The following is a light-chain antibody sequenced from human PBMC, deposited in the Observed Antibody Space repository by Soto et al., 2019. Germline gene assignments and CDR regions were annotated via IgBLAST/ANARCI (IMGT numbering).Light chain of an antibody. CDR3: QQRSNWPPIT. Sequence: EIVLTQSPATLSVSPGERATLSCWASQSVINNLAWYQQKTGQAPRLLIYDASNRATGIPARSSGSGSGTDYTLTISSLEPEDFAVYYCQQRSNWPPITFGQGTRLEI. J-gene: IGKJ5*01. CDR2: DAS. CDR1: QSVINN. V-gene: IGKV3-11*01.